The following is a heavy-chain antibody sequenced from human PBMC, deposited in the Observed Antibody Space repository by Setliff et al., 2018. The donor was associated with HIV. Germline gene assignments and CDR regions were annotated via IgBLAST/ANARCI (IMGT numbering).Heavy chain of an antibody. Sequence: GGSLRLSCAASGFTFNTYAMSWVRRASGKGLEWVGRIKTQPSNYATAYGASMEGRFTISRDDSQNTAYLQMNSLRTEDTAVYFCAVSPDGDCATTECANWFDPWGQGTQVTVS. CDR2: IKTQPSNYAT. CDR3: AVSPDGDCATTECANWFDP. V-gene: IGHV3-73*01. CDR1: GFTFNTYA. J-gene: IGHJ5*02. D-gene: IGHD4-17*01.